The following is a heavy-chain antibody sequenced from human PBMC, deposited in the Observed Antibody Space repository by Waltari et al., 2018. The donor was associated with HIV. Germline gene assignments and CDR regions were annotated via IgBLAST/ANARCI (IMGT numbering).Heavy chain of an antibody. CDR3: VRICKLNCYYYYGMDV. V-gene: IGHV3-13*01. CDR2: IGTAVDT. Sequence: EVQLVESGGGLVQPGGSLRLSCAASGFTFSNYDMHWVRQATGKGLEWVSGIGTAVDTYYPGSVKGRFTISRENAKNSLHLQMNSLRAGDTAVYYCVRICKLNCYYYYGMDVWGQGTTVTVSS. J-gene: IGHJ6*02. CDR1: GFTFSNYD. D-gene: IGHD1-1*01.